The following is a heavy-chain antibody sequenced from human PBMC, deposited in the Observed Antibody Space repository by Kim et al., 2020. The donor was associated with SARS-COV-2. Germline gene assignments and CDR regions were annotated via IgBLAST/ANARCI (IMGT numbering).Heavy chain of an antibody. D-gene: IGHD2-15*01. CDR3: ANGPRGYCSGGSCYFDAFDI. V-gene: IGHV3-48*02. J-gene: IGHJ3*02. Sequence: GGSLRLSCAASGFTFSSYSMNWVRQAPGKGLEWVSYISSSSSTIYYADSVKGRFTISRDNAKNSLYLQMNSLRDEDTAVYYCANGPRGYCSGGSCYFDAFDIWGQGTMVTVSS. CDR1: GFTFSSYS. CDR2: ISSSSSTI.